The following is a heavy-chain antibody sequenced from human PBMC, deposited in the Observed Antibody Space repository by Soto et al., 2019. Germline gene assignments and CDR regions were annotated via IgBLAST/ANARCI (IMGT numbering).Heavy chain of an antibody. Sequence: VQLVESGGDLVQPGGSLRLSCAASGFTFSNYWMTWVRQAPGKGLEWVANIRQDGGERYYLDSVKGRFTISRDNARNSLYLLMNSLRPEDTATYFCARALAAAEYYYDFWGQGTLVTVSS. D-gene: IGHD6-13*01. CDR2: IRQDGGER. CDR1: GFTFSNYW. J-gene: IGHJ4*02. V-gene: IGHV3-7*05. CDR3: ARALAAAEYYYDF.